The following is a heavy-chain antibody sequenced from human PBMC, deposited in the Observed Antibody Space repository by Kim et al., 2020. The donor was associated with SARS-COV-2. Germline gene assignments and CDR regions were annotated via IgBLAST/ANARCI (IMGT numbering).Heavy chain of an antibody. CDR2: ISGSGSNT. D-gene: IGHD3-3*01. CDR1: GFTFRNYV. CDR3: SKGTSVRYDFWSGHIDY. V-gene: IGHV3-23*01. Sequence: GGSLRLSCEASGFTFRNYVMNWVRQGPGKGLEWVSGISGSGSNTYYVDSVKGRFTISRDNSKNTVWLNLRSLRAEDTALYYCSKGTSVRYDFWSGHIDYWGQGTLVTVSA. J-gene: IGHJ4*02.